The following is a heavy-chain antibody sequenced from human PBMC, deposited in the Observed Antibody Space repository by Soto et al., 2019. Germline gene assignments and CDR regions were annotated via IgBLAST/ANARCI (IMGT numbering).Heavy chain of an antibody. CDR2: IHHSGST. J-gene: IGHJ1*01. CDR1: GGSISSGGSY. Sequence: QVQLQESGPGLVKASQTLSLTCNVSGGSISSGGSYWTGIRQHPGKGLEWIGNIHHSGSTFYNPSLKSRVSISVDTSKNQFSLKLSSVTAADTAVYFCVRGVLSWGQGTLVTVSS. V-gene: IGHV4-31*03. D-gene: IGHD3-10*01. CDR3: VRGVLS.